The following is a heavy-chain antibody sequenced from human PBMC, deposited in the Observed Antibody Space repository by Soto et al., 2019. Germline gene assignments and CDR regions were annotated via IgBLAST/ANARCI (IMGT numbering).Heavy chain of an antibody. CDR1: GYTFTSYD. Sequence: GASVKVSCKASGYTFTSYDINWVRQATGQGLEWMGWMNPNSGNTGYAQKFQGRVTMTRNTSISTAYMELSSLRSEDTAVYYCARGLLVSGGYYYYYGMDVWGQGTTVTVSS. V-gene: IGHV1-8*01. D-gene: IGHD1-26*01. J-gene: IGHJ6*02. CDR3: ARGLLVSGGYYYYYGMDV. CDR2: MNPNSGNT.